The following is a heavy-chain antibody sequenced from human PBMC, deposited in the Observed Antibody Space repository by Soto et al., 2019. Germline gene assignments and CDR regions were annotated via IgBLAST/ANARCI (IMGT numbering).Heavy chain of an antibody. V-gene: IGHV3-48*03. CDR3: ARRXWDPAVVAVPTRGAFDV. J-gene: IGHJ3*01. CDR2: ISSSGTTI. Sequence: GGSLRLSCAASGFTFRYYEMHWVRQAPGKGLQWVSYISSSGTTIYYSESVKGRFTISRDTAKNSLYLQLSGLRADDTAVYYCARRXWDPAVVAVPTRGAFDVWGQGTMVTVSS. D-gene: IGHD2-15*01. CDR1: GFTFRYYE.